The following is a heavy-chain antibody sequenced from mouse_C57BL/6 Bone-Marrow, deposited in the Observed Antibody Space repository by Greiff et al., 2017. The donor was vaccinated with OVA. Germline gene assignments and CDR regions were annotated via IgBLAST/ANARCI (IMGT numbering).Heavy chain of an antibody. CDR2: IDPNRGGT. Sequence: QVQLQQPGAELVKPGASVNLSCKASGYTFTSYWMHWVKQRPGRGLEWIGRIDPNRGGTKYNEKFKSKATLTVDKPSSTADMQRCSLASEDSAVEYCARWRMVTTGWYFDVWGTGTTVTVSS. V-gene: IGHV1-72*01. CDR1: GYTFTSYW. J-gene: IGHJ1*03. D-gene: IGHD2-2*01. CDR3: ARWRMVTTGWYFDV.